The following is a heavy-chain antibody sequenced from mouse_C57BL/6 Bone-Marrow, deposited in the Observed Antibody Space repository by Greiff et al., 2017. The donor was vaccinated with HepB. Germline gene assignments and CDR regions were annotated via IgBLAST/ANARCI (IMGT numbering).Heavy chain of an antibody. CDR3: ARVSYYDFY. D-gene: IGHD2-4*01. Sequence: EVQLQQSGPGLVKPSQSLSLTCSVTGYSITSGYYWNWIRQFPGNKLEWMGYISYDGSNNYNPSLKNRISITRDTSKNQFFLKLNSVTTEDTATYYCARVSYYDFYWGQGTTLTVSS. V-gene: IGHV3-6*01. CDR1: GYSITSGYY. CDR2: ISYDGSN. J-gene: IGHJ2*01.